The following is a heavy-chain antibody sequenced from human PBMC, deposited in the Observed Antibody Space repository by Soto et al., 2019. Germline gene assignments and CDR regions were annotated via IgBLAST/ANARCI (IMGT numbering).Heavy chain of an antibody. CDR2: MNPNSGNT. CDR1: GYTFTSYD. Sequence: ASVKVSCKASGYTFTSYDINWVRLATGQGLEWMGWMNPNSGNTGYAQKFQGRVTMTRNTSISTAYMELSSLRSEDTAVYYCARVVGDIVVVPAARSITQLYYYYGMDVWGQGTTVTVSS. J-gene: IGHJ6*02. CDR3: ARVVGDIVVVPAARSITQLYYYYGMDV. V-gene: IGHV1-8*01. D-gene: IGHD2-2*01.